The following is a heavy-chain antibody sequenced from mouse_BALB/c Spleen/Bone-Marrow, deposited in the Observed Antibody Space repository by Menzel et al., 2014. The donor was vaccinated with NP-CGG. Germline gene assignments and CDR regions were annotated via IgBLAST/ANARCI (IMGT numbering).Heavy chain of an antibody. D-gene: IGHD4-1*01. Sequence: QVQLKQSGAELARPGASVKMSCKVSGYTFTSYTMHWVKQRPGQGLEWIGYINPSSGYTNYNQKFKDKATLTADKSSSTAYMQLSSLTSEDSAVYYCARERNWDSFAYWGQGTLVTVSA. J-gene: IGHJ3*01. V-gene: IGHV1-4*01. CDR1: GYTFTSYT. CDR2: INPSSGYT. CDR3: ARERNWDSFAY.